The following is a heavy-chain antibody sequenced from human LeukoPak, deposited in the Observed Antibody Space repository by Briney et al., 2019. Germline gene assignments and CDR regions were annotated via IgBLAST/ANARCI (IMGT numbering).Heavy chain of an antibody. CDR2: ISSSSSSTI. CDR1: GFTFSSYS. J-gene: IGHJ4*02. Sequence: GGSLRLSCAASGFTFSSYSMNWVRQAPGKGLEWVSYISSSSSSTIYYADSVKGRFTISRDNAKNSLYLQMNSLRAEDTAVYYCARDLPEVGYSSGWEVDYWGQGTLVTVSS. CDR3: ARDLPEVGYSSGWEVDY. V-gene: IGHV3-48*01. D-gene: IGHD6-19*01.